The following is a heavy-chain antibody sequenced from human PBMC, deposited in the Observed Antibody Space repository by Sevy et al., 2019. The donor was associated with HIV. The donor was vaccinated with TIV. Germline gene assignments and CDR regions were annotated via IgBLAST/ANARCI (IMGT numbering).Heavy chain of an antibody. CDR2: ISSTSSYI. Sequence: GGSLRLSCAASGFTFSSHSMNWVRQAPGKGLEWVASISSTSSYIHHADSVKGRFTVSRDNAKNSLFLQMNNLRVDDTAVYYCAREAQVVGVDLDFWGQGTLVTVSS. V-gene: IGHV3-21*01. J-gene: IGHJ4*02. CDR3: AREAQVVGVDLDF. CDR1: GFTFSSHS. D-gene: IGHD1-26*01.